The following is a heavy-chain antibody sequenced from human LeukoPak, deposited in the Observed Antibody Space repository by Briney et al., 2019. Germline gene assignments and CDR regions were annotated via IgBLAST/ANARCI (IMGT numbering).Heavy chain of an antibody. J-gene: IGHJ4*02. Sequence: GGSLRLSCTASGFTFSSYAMSWVRQAPGKGLEWVSAISGSGGSTYSADSVKGRFTIPRDNSKNTLYLQMNSLGAEDSAVYYCAKDGESGSYPDYWGQGTLVTVSS. CDR3: AKDGESGSYPDY. CDR1: GFTFSSYA. V-gene: IGHV3-23*01. CDR2: ISGSGGST. D-gene: IGHD1-26*01.